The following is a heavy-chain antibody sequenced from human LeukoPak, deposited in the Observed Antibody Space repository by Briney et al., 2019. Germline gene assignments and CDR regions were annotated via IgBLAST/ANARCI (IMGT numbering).Heavy chain of an antibody. V-gene: IGHV1-18*01. CDR3: ARHYYDSSAYPFDN. D-gene: IGHD3-22*01. J-gene: IGHJ4*02. Sequence: ASVKVSCKASGYTFTNYGISWVRRAPGQGLEYMGWISAYNGNTNYAQNLQGRVTMTTETSTSTAYMELRSLRSDDTAVYYCARHYYDSSAYPFDNWGQGTLVTVSS. CDR1: GYTFTNYG. CDR2: ISAYNGNT.